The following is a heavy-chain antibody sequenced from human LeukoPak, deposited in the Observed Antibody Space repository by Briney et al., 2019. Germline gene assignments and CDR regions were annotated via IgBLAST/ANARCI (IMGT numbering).Heavy chain of an antibody. CDR3: ARPSHVASDAFDI. J-gene: IGHJ3*02. CDR1: GGSISSYY. D-gene: IGHD6-6*01. Sequence: SETLSLTCTVSGGSISSYYWSWIRQPPGKGLEWIGYIYYSGSTNYNPSLKSRVTISVDTSKNQFSLKLSSVTAADTAVYYCARPSHVASDAFDIWGQGTMVTVSS. V-gene: IGHV4-59*01. CDR2: IYYSGST.